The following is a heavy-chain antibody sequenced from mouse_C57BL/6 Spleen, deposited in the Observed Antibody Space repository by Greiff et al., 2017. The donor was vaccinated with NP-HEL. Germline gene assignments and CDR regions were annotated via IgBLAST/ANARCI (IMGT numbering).Heavy chain of an antibody. V-gene: IGHV1-53*01. CDR2: INPSNGGT. D-gene: IGHD3-1*01. J-gene: IGHJ3*01. Sequence: NPLASLKLSCKASGYTFTSYWMHWVKQRPGQGLEWIGNINPSNGGTNYNEKFKSKATLTVDKSSSTAYMQLSSLTSEDSAVYYCARSGSASAWFAYWGQGTLVTVSA. CDR1: GYTFTSYW. CDR3: ARSGSASAWFAY.